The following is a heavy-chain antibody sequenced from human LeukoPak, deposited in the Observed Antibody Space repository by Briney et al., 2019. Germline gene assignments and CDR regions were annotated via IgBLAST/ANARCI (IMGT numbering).Heavy chain of an antibody. CDR2: IYYSGST. D-gene: IGHD3/OR15-3a*01. V-gene: IGHV4-59*01. CDR3: ARGNVAYYDFTAFDI. Sequence: SETLSLTCTVSGGSISSYYWSWIRQPPGKGLEWIGYIYYSGSTNYNPSLKSRVTISVDTSKNQFSLKLSSVTAADTAVYYCARGNVAYYDFTAFDIWGQGTMVTVSS. CDR1: GGSISSYY. J-gene: IGHJ3*02.